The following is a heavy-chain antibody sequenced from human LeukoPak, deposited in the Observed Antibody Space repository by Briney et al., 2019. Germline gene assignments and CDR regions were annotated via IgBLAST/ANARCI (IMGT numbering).Heavy chain of an antibody. D-gene: IGHD5-18*01. V-gene: IGHV1-69*06. J-gene: IGHJ4*02. CDR1: GGTFSSYA. Sequence: GASVKVSCKASGGTFSSYAISWVRQAPGQGLEWMGGIIPIFGTANYAQKFQGRVTITADKSTSTAYMELSSLRSEDTAVYYCARDRDTAMVDYYFDYWGQGTLVTVSS. CDR3: ARDRDTAMVDYYFDY. CDR2: IIPIFGTA.